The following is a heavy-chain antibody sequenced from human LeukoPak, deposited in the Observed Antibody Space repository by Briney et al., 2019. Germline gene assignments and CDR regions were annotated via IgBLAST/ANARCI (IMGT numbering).Heavy chain of an antibody. D-gene: IGHD5/OR15-5a*01. J-gene: IGHJ1*01. CDR2: ISASGGST. Sequence: GGSLTLSCAPAGFTFSSYAMSWVRQAPGKGLEWVAAISASGGSTYYADSVKGRFTIPRDNSKNTLYLQMNSLRAEDTAVYYCAKWSTSAHHFQHWGQGTLVTVSS. CDR3: AKWSTSAHHFQH. CDR1: GFTFSSYA. V-gene: IGHV3-23*01.